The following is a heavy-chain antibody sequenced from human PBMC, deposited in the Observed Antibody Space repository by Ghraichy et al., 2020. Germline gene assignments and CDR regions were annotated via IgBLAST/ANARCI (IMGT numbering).Heavy chain of an antibody. V-gene: IGHV3-7*01. D-gene: IGHD6-13*01. CDR2: INQDGCEK. Sequence: GGSLRLSCAASGFMFSYYWMSWVRQAPGKGLEWVANINQDGCEKYYVDSLRGRFTISRDNAKKSLSLQMNNLRAEDTAVYYCARADSSSWVNWGQGTLVTVSS. J-gene: IGHJ4*02. CDR1: GFMFSYYW. CDR3: ARADSSSWVN.